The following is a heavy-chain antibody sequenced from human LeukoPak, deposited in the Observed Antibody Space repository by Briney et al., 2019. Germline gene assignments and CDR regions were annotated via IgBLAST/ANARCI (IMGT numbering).Heavy chain of an antibody. CDR1: GFTFSSCS. D-gene: IGHD5-12*01. Sequence: GGSLRLSCAASGFTFSSCSMNWVRQAPGKGLEWISWVSTSGSTIHYADSVEGRFTISRDNAKNSLYLQMNSLRAEDTAVYYCARENWDIVAIPMDVWGKGTTVTVSS. V-gene: IGHV3-48*04. CDR2: VSTSGSTI. CDR3: ARENWDIVAIPMDV. J-gene: IGHJ6*04.